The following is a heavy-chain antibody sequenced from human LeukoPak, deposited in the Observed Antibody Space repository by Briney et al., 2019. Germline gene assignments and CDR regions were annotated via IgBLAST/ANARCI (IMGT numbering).Heavy chain of an antibody. CDR3: ARDRGTRGTFYDSSGKGGPDWYFDL. CDR2: ISYDGSNK. CDR1: GFTFSSYA. Sequence: GGSLRLSCAASGFTFSSYAMHWVRQAPGKGLEWVAVISYDGSNKYYADSVKGRFTISRDNSKNTLYLQMNSLRAEDTAVYYCARDRGTRGTFYDSSGKGGPDWYFDLWGRGTLVTVSS. D-gene: IGHD3-22*01. J-gene: IGHJ2*01. V-gene: IGHV3-30-3*01.